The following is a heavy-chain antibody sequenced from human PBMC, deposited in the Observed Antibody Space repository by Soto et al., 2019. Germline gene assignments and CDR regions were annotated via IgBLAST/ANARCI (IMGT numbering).Heavy chain of an antibody. V-gene: IGHV3-30-3*01. J-gene: IGHJ6*02. CDR3: ARDRRWELLSGDYYGMDV. CDR2: ISYDGSNK. D-gene: IGHD1-26*01. Sequence: QVQLVESGGGVVQPGRSLRLSCAASGFTFSSYAMHWVRQAPGKGLEWVAVISYDGSNKYYADSVKGRFTISRDNSKNTLYLQMNSLRAENTAVYYCARDRRWELLSGDYYGMDVWGQGTTVTVSS. CDR1: GFTFSSYA.